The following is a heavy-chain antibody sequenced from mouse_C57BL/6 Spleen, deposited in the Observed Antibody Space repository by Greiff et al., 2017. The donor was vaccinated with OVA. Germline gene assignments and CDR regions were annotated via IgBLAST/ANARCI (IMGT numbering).Heavy chain of an antibody. CDR1: GYTFTSYW. J-gene: IGHJ3*01. D-gene: IGHD2-3*01. V-gene: IGHV1-53*01. Sequence: VQLQPPWTELVKPGASVKLSCKASGYTFTSYWMHWVKQRPGQGLEWIGNINPSNGGTNYNEKFKSKATLTVDKSSSTAYMQLSSLTSEDSAVYYCASYDGYYAWFAYWGQGTLVTVSA. CDR3: ASYDGYYAWFAY. CDR2: INPSNGGT.